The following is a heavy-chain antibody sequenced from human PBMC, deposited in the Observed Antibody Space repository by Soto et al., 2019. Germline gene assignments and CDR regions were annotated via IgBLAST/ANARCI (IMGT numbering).Heavy chain of an antibody. Sequence: QVQLQESGPGLVKPSETLSLTCTVSGGSISSYYWSWIRQPPGKGLEWIGYIYYSGSTNYNPSLKSHFTIAVDTSKNQFSLKLSSVTAADTAVYYGARGGWLVAGERYFQHWGQGTLVTVSS. V-gene: IGHV4-59*08. CDR1: GGSISSYY. D-gene: IGHD6-19*01. CDR3: ARGGWLVAGERYFQH. CDR2: IYYSGST. J-gene: IGHJ1*01.